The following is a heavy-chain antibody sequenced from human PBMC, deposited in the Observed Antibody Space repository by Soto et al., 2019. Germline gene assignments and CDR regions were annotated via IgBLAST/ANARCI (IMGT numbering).Heavy chain of an antibody. Sequence: QVQLVESGGGVVQPGRSLRLSCAASGFTFSSYAMHWVRQAPGKGLEWVAVISYDGSNKYYADSVKGRFTISRDNSKNTLYLQMNSLRAEDTAVYYCARDNGELEEYYYYGMDVWGKGTTVTVSS. D-gene: IGHD1-1*01. J-gene: IGHJ6*04. CDR1: GFTFSSYA. CDR3: ARDNGELEEYYYYGMDV. CDR2: ISYDGSNK. V-gene: IGHV3-30-3*01.